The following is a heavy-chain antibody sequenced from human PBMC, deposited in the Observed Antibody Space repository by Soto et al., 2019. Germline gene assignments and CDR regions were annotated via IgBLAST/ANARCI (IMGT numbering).Heavy chain of an antibody. J-gene: IGHJ4*02. CDR1: GFTFSSYS. D-gene: IGHD6-13*01. CDR2: ISSSSSYI. Sequence: PGGSLRLSCAASGFTFSSYSMNWVRQALGKGLEWVSSISSSSSYIYYADSVKGRFTISRDNAKNSLYLQMNSLRAEDTAVYYCARGRIAAAGNWGQGTLVTVSS. V-gene: IGHV3-21*01. CDR3: ARGRIAAAGN.